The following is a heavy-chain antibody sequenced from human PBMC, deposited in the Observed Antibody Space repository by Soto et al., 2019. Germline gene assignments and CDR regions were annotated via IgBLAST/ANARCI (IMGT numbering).Heavy chain of an antibody. CDR1: GDSISNSRFY. J-gene: IGHJ4*02. CDR2: IYHTGNA. CDR3: ARRKVFVLVPAPDDETSFDF. Sequence: SETLSLTCSVSGDSISNSRFYWAWIRQPPGEGLEWIGSIYHTGNAYYNPSLKSRVTISVDTSKNQFSPKLSSVTAADTAVYYCARRKVFVLVPAPDDETSFDFWAQGTLFTGSS. V-gene: IGHV4-39*01. D-gene: IGHD2-2*01.